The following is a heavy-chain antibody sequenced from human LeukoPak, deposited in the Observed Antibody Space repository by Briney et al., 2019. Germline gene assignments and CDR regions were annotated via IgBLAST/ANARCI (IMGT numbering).Heavy chain of an antibody. CDR2: IRGSDGGT. CDR3: AKAVAGIIRGNFDY. J-gene: IGHJ4*02. V-gene: IGHV3-23*01. D-gene: IGHD6-19*01. Sequence: GGPLSLFCGPCGLPHSSCSIRGVHQAAARGVAWVSCIRGSDGGTYYADSVKRRFTISRDNSENTLYLQMNSLRAEDTAVYYCAKAVAGIIRGNFDYWGQGTLVTVSS. CDR1: GLPHSSCS.